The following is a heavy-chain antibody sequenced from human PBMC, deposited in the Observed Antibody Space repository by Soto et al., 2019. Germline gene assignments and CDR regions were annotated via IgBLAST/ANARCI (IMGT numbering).Heavy chain of an antibody. J-gene: IGHJ4*02. CDR2: FFYGGGIGVA. D-gene: IGHD4-17*01. CDR3: ARRGGGDSLFDS. V-gene: IGHV4-39*01. CDR1: GGSFSSSNYY. Sequence: PSETLSLTCTVSGGSFSSSNYYWGWIRQSPEKGLEWIGNFFYGGGIGVAYYSPSLKSRVTISVDTSKNQFSLNMRSLTAADTAVYFCARRGGGDSLFDSWGQGKLVTVSS.